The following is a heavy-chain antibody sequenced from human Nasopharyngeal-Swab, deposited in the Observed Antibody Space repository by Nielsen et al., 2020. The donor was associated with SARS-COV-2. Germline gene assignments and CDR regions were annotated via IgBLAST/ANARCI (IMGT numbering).Heavy chain of an antibody. V-gene: IGHV3-23*01. CDR2: IGNSGANT. D-gene: IGHD6-13*01. CDR3: AKGLRSSSWYEDY. J-gene: IGHJ4*02. Sequence: IREPPGKGLEWVSSIGNSGANTYYADSVKGRFTISRDNSENTLYLQMNSLRAEDTAVYYCAKGLRSSSWYEDYWGQGTQVTVSS.